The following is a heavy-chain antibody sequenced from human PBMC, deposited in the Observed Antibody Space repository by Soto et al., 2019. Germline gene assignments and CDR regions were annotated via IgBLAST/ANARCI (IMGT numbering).Heavy chain of an antibody. D-gene: IGHD2-21*02. Sequence: GASVKVSCKASGGTFSSYAIGWVRQAPGQGLEWMGGIIPIFGTANYAQKFQGRVTITADESTSTAYMELSSLRSEDTAVYYCARGVGGGDYYYYYGMDVWGQGTTVTVSS. CDR2: IIPIFGTA. CDR3: ARGVGGGDYYYYYGMDV. V-gene: IGHV1-69*13. CDR1: GGTFSSYA. J-gene: IGHJ6*02.